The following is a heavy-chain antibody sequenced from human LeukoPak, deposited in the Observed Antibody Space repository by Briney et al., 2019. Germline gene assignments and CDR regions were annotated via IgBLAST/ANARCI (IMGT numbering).Heavy chain of an antibody. CDR3: ARVARGGFDP. Sequence: HTAGSLRLSCAASGFTFSDHYMDWVRQAPGKGLEWVGRIRTKANSYTTEYAASVIGRFTISRDDSKTSLYLQMNSLKTEDTAVYYCARVARGGFDPWGQGTLVTVSS. V-gene: IGHV3-72*01. J-gene: IGHJ5*02. CDR1: GFTFSDHY. CDR2: IRTKANSYTT.